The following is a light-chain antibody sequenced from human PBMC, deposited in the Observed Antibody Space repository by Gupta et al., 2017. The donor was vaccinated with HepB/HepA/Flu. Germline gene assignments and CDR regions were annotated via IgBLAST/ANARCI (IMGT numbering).Light chain of an antibody. CDR1: SSDVGGYNY. Sequence: QSALTQPRSVSGSPGQSVTISCTGTSSDVGGYNYVSWYQQHPGKAPKLMIYDVTKRPAGVPDRFSGSKSGNTASLTISGLQAEDEADYYCGAYAGSYTLFGGGTKLTVL. CDR2: DVT. V-gene: IGLV2-11*01. J-gene: IGLJ2*01. CDR3: GAYAGSYTL.